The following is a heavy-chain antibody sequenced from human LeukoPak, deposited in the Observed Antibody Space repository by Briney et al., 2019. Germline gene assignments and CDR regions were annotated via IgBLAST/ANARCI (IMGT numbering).Heavy chain of an antibody. CDR3: ARRNDFDV. J-gene: IGHJ3*01. CDR1: GGSMNNYH. V-gene: IGHV4-59*01. CDR2: IFSNGNT. Sequence: SETLSLTCTVSGGSMNNYHWGWIRQPPGKGLEWIGSIFSNGNTYDNPSLKSRVTISIDMAGNQFSLQLRFVTAADTAVYYCARRNDFDVWGRGTMVTVSS.